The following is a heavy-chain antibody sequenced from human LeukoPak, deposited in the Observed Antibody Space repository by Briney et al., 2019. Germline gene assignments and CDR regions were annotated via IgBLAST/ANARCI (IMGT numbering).Heavy chain of an antibody. Sequence: GGSLRLSCAASGFIFSRDSMNWVRQAPGKGLEWVAYINGGGSPIYYADSVRGRFTISRDNAKNSLYLQMNSLRAEDTAVYYCARESGSYYAFDYWGQGTLVTVSS. J-gene: IGHJ4*02. CDR1: GFIFSRDS. CDR2: INGGGSPI. CDR3: ARESGSYYAFDY. V-gene: IGHV3-48*01. D-gene: IGHD1-26*01.